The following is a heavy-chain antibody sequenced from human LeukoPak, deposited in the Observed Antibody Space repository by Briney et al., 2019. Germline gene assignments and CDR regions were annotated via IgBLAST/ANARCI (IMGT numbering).Heavy chain of an antibody. J-gene: IGHJ5*01. V-gene: IGHV3-48*01. CDR1: GFTFRSYS. CDR3: IKEAGYCSGGGCYRWFDS. D-gene: IGHD2-15*01. Sequence: GGSLRLPCGASGFTFRSYSMSWVRQAPGKGLEWISYISTGGSTMYYADSVKGRFTIARDDAQNSLSLQMNSLRADDTAVYYCIKEAGYCSGGGCYRWFDSWGQGTLVTVSS. CDR2: ISTGGSTM.